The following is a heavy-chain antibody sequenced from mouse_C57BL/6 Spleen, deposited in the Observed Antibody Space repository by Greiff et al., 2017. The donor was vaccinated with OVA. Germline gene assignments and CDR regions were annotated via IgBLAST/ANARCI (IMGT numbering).Heavy chain of an antibody. Sequence: VQLQQSGPELVKPGASVKMSCKASGYTFTDYNMHWVKQSHGKSLEWIGYINPNNGGTSYNQKFKGKATLTVNKSSSTAYMELRSLTSEDSAVYYCARRGYDYDGGFAYWGQGTLVTVSA. D-gene: IGHD2-4*01. CDR2: INPNNGGT. CDR1: GYTFTDYN. CDR3: ARRGYDYDGGFAY. J-gene: IGHJ3*01. V-gene: IGHV1-22*01.